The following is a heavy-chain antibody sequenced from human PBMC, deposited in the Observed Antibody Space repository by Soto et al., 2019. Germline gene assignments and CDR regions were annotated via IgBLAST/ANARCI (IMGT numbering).Heavy chain of an antibody. Sequence: QVQLVQSGAEVKKPGSSVKVSCKASGGTFRSYAISWVRQAPGQGLEWMGGIIPIFGTANYAQKFQGRVTIPADESTSTAYMELSSLRSEDTAVYYCARDPAHGYCSSTSCYGPWGQGTLVTVSS. CDR1: GGTFRSYA. CDR3: ARDPAHGYCSSTSCYGP. CDR2: IIPIFGTA. D-gene: IGHD2-2*03. J-gene: IGHJ5*02. V-gene: IGHV1-69*01.